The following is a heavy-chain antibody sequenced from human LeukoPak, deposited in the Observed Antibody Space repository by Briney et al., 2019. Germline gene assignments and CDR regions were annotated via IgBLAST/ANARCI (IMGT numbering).Heavy chain of an antibody. V-gene: IGHV1-2*02. D-gene: IGHD3-16*02. CDR1: GYTFTGYY. CDR3: ARDSGYDYVRGSYRTFDY. CDR2: INPNSGGT. J-gene: IGHJ4*02. Sequence: ASVRVSCKASGYTFTGYYMHWVRQAPGQGLEWMGWINPNSGGTNYAQKFQGRVTMTRDTSISTAYMELSRLRSDDTAVYYCARDSGYDYVRGSYRTFDYWGQGTLVTVSS.